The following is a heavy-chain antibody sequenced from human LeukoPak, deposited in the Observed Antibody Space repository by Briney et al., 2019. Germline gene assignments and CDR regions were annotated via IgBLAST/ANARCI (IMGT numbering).Heavy chain of an antibody. CDR1: GFTFSSND. CDR2: IYRGGST. Sequence: GGSLRLSCAASGFTFSSNDMSWVRQAPGKGLEWVSVIYRGGSTYYADSVKGRFTISRDNSRNTLYLLMNSLRAEDTAVYYCARFGGAAAGTFDYWGQGTLVTVSS. D-gene: IGHD6-13*01. V-gene: IGHV3-66*01. J-gene: IGHJ4*02. CDR3: ARFGGAAAGTFDY.